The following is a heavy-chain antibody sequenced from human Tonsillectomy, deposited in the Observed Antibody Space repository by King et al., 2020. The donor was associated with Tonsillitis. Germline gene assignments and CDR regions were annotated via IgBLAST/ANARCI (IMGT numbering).Heavy chain of an antibody. CDR1: GFTFSGSW. J-gene: IGHJ1*01. CDR3: ARDRACQR. D-gene: IGHD5-24*01. V-gene: IGHV3-7*03. CDR2: IKQDGSEI. Sequence: VQLVESGGGLVQPGGSLRLSCAASGFTFSGSWMSWVRQAPGKGLEWVANIKQDGSEIYYVDSVKGRFTISRDNAKNSVSLQMNSLRAEDTAVYYCARDRACQRWGQGTLVIVSS.